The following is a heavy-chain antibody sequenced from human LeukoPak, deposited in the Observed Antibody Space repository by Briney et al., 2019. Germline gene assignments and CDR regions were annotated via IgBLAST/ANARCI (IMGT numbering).Heavy chain of an antibody. V-gene: IGHV3-7*01. CDR1: GFTFSSYW. D-gene: IGHD1-7*01. J-gene: IGHJ4*02. CDR3: ARDEGSSENWNYAQY. CDR2: IKQDGSEK. Sequence: GGSLRLSCAASGFTFSSYWMNWVRQAPGKGLEWVANIKQDGSEKYYVDSVKGRSTISRDNAKNSLYLQMNSLRAEDTAVYYCARDEGSSENWNYAQYWGQGTLVTVSS.